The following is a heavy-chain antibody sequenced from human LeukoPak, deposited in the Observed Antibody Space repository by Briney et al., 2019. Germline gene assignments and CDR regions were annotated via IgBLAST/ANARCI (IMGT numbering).Heavy chain of an antibody. J-gene: IGHJ4*02. V-gene: IGHV3-30*04. CDR1: GFTFSNYA. CDR2: ISYDGRDK. D-gene: IGHD6-6*01. CDR3: AREGGPGGSSVFDY. Sequence: PGGSLRLSCAASGFTFSNYAMHWVRQAPGKGLEWVAFISYDGRDKYCADSVKGRFTISRDNSKNTLYLQMNSLRVEDTAVHYCAREGGPGGSSVFDYWGQGTLVTVSS.